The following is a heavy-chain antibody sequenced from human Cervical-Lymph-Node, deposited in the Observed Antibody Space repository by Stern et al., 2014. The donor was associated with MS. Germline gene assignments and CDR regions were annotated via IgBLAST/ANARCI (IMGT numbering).Heavy chain of an antibody. CDR2: VSTYDGNT. V-gene: IGHV1-18*01. CDR3: ARGGEMGYCSGGNCRNWFDP. Sequence: QVQLVQSGAEVKKPGASVKVSCKASGYTFTNYGISWVRQAPGQGLEWLGWVSTYDGNTNYAQKLQGRVTMTTDTSTSTAYMELRSLRSDDTAVYYCARGGEMGYCSGGNCRNWFDPWGQGTLVTVSS. D-gene: IGHD2-15*01. CDR1: GYTFTNYG. J-gene: IGHJ5*02.